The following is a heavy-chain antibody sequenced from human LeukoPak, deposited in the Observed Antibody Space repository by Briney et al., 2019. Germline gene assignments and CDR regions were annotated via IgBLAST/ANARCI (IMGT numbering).Heavy chain of an antibody. CDR3: ARRALASYLRTFHI. Sequence: PGGSLRLSSAPSRYIFTVSWISWIRQAPGKGLEWISYISSVDSDTSYAHSVKGRFTISRDNAKESLYLQMNSLRSEDTAVYYCARRALASYLRTFHIWGHGAPFSASS. J-gene: IGHJ4*01. V-gene: IGHV3-11*03. D-gene: IGHD2-21*01. CDR1: RYIFTVSW. CDR2: ISSVDSDT.